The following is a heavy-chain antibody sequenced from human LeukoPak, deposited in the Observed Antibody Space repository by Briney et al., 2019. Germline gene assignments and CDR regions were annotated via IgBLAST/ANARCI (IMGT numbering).Heavy chain of an antibody. CDR2: ISSSSSYI. J-gene: IGHJ4*02. Sequence: GGSLRLSCAASGFTFSSYSMNWVCQAPGKGLEWVSSISSSSSYIYYADSVKGRFTISRDNAKNSLYLQMNSLRAEDTAVYYCARDRSSKEGNYWGQGTLVTVSS. CDR3: ARDRSSKEGNY. CDR1: GFTFSSYS. V-gene: IGHV3-21*01. D-gene: IGHD3-10*01.